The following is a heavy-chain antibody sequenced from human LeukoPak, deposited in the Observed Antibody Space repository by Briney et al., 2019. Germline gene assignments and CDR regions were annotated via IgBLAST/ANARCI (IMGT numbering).Heavy chain of an antibody. V-gene: IGHV4-34*01. J-gene: IGHJ3*02. CDR1: GGSFSDYY. CDR2: INHRGCT. CDR3: ARPKGFHDAFDI. Sequence: SETLSLTCAVHGGSFSDYYWSWIRQPPGKGLKWIGEINHRGCTNYNPSLEIRVAISVDTSKNQYSLKMRSVTAADTAVYYCARPKGFHDAFDIWGQGTMVTVSS.